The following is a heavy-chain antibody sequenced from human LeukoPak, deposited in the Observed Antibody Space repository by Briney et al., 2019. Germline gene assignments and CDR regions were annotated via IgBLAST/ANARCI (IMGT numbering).Heavy chain of an antibody. D-gene: IGHD1-26*01. J-gene: IGHJ4*02. V-gene: IGHV4-39*01. CDR1: GDSISSSSYY. Sequence: PSETLSLTCTVSGDSISSSSYYCGWIRQPPGKGLEWIGNIYYSGSTYYNPSLKSRVTISVDTSKNQFSLKLSSVTAADTAVYYCARIVKVGGTRQFDYWGQGTLVTVSS. CDR2: IYYSGST. CDR3: ARIVKVGGTRQFDY.